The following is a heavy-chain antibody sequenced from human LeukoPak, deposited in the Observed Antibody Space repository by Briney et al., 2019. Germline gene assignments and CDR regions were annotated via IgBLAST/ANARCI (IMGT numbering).Heavy chain of an antibody. Sequence: ASVKVSCKASGYTFTSYDINWVRQATGQGLEWMGWMNPNSGNTGYAQEFQGRVTMTRNTSISTAYMELSSLRSEDTAVYYCARSPVLRYFDWLLSTSYFDYWGQGTLVTVSS. J-gene: IGHJ4*02. CDR1: GYTFTSYD. CDR2: MNPNSGNT. V-gene: IGHV1-8*01. D-gene: IGHD3-9*01. CDR3: ARSPVLRYFDWLLSTSYFDY.